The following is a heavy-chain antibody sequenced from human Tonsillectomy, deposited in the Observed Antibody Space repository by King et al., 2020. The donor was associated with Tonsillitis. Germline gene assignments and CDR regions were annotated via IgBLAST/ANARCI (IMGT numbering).Heavy chain of an antibody. D-gene: IGHD5-24*01. CDR1: GFTFDDYA. V-gene: IGHV3-49*03. J-gene: IGHJ4*02. CDR2: IRSKTYGGTT. Sequence: VQLVESGGGLVQPGRSLRLSCTASGFTFDDYAMTWFRQAPGKGLEWVGFIRSKTYGGTTEYAASVKGRFTISRDDSKSIAYLHMNSLKTEDTAVYYCTRAAPPLRWDFDYWGQGTLVTVSS. CDR3: TRAAPPLRWDFDY.